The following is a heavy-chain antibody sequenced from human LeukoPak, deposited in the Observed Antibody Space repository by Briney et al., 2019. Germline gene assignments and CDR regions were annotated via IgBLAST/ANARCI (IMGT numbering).Heavy chain of an antibody. CDR3: ARNLRSRTSCYVGY. J-gene: IGHJ4*02. CDR1: GYTFTGYY. CDR2: INPNSGGT. V-gene: IGHV1-2*02. D-gene: IGHD2-2*01. Sequence: GASVKVSCKASGYTFTGYYMHWVRQAPGQGLEWMGWINPNSGGTNYAQKFQGRVTMTRDTSISTAYMELSRLRSDDAAVYYCARNLRSRTSCYVGYWGQGTLVTVSS.